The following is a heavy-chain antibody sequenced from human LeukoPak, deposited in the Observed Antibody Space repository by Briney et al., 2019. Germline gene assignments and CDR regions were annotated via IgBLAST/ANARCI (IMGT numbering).Heavy chain of an antibody. D-gene: IGHD1-1*01. V-gene: IGHV3-48*03. CDR1: GFTFSSYE. J-gene: IGHJ5*02. CDR2: ISSSGSTI. CDR3: ARDTPLRLENWFDP. Sequence: GGSLRLSCAASGFTFSSYEMNWVRQAPGKGLEWVSYISSSGSTIYYADSVKGRFTISRDNAKNSLYLQMNSLRAEDTAVYYCARDTPLRLENWFDPWGQGTLVTVSS.